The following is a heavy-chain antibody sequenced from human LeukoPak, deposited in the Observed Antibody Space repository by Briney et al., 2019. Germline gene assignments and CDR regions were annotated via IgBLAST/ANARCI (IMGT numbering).Heavy chain of an antibody. CDR3: ARLYRPTTVTPYYFDY. Sequence: TSETLSLTCTVSGGSIIPYYWSWIRQPPGKGLEWIGYVHYSGSTDYCPSLKSRLTISVDTSKNQFSLKLSSVTAADTAVYYCARLYRPTTVTPYYFDYWGQGTLVTVSP. D-gene: IGHD4-17*01. J-gene: IGHJ4*02. CDR2: VHYSGST. CDR1: GGSIIPYY. V-gene: IGHV4-59*08.